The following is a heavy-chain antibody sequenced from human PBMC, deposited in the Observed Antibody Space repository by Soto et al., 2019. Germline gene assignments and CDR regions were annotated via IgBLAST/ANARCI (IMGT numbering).Heavy chain of an antibody. V-gene: IGHV1-18*01. D-gene: IGHD3-10*01. Sequence: QIQLVQSGAEVKKAGASVKVSCKASGYTFTNYGISWVRQALGQGLEWMGWISAYNDNTNYAQKFQGRVTLTTDTSTRTAYMELRSLTADDTAVYYCAREGHYYGSGSYSPPRYYGMDFWGQGTTLTVFS. J-gene: IGHJ6*02. CDR1: GYTFTNYG. CDR2: ISAYNDNT. CDR3: AREGHYYGSGSYSPPRYYGMDF.